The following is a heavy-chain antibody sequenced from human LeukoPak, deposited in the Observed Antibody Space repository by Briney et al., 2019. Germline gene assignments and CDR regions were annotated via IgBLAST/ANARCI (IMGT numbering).Heavy chain of an antibody. D-gene: IGHD5-24*01. V-gene: IGHV4-61*02. CDR1: GGSISSGSYY. CDR3: ARVADGYNPGIFDY. J-gene: IGHJ4*02. CDR2: IYTSGST. Sequence: SQTLSLTCTVSGGSISSGSYYWSWIRQPAGKRLEWIGRIYTSGSTNYNPSLKSRVTISVDTSKNQFSLKLSSVTAADTAVYYCARVADGYNPGIFDYWGQGTLVTVSS.